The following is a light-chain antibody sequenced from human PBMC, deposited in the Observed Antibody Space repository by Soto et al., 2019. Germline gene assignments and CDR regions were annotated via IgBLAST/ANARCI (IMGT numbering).Light chain of an antibody. J-gene: IGLJ3*02. CDR1: SSDVGGYNY. CDR3: SSSTSTTTWV. V-gene: IGLV2-14*01. CDR2: EVN. Sequence: QSALTQPASVSGSPGQSITISCAGTSSDVGGYNYVSWYQQHPGKAPKLMIYEVNNRPSGVSSRFSGSRSVNTASLTISGRQAADEADYYCSSSTSTTTWVFGAGTKVTVL.